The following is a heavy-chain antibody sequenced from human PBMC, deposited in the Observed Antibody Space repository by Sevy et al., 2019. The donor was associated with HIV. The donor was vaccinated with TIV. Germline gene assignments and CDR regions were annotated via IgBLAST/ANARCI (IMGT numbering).Heavy chain of an antibody. CDR3: ERGRYSYGMGAFDI. CDR1: GFTFSNYE. Sequence: GGSLRLSCVVSGFTFSNYEINWVRQAPGKGLEWLSCFSSSGSSIYYADSVKGRFTISRDNAKNSLYLQMSSLRAEDTAVYYCERGRYSYGMGAFDIWGHGTMVTVSS. CDR2: FSSSGSSI. D-gene: IGHD5-18*01. J-gene: IGHJ3*02. V-gene: IGHV3-48*03.